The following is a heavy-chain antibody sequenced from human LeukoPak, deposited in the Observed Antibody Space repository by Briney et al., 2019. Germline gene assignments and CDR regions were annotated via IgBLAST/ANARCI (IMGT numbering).Heavy chain of an antibody. CDR2: ISPSGGST. V-gene: IGHV1-46*01. CDR3: ARVRYQLLSPYSNIYYYYYMDV. Sequence: GASVKVSCKAFGYTFTSNYMHWVRQAPGQGPEWMGVISPSGGSTTYAQKFQGRVTLTRDMSTSTDYLELSSLRSEDTAVYYCARVRYQLLSPYSNIYYYYYMDVWGKGTTVTISS. D-gene: IGHD2-2*01. J-gene: IGHJ6*03. CDR1: GYTFTSNY.